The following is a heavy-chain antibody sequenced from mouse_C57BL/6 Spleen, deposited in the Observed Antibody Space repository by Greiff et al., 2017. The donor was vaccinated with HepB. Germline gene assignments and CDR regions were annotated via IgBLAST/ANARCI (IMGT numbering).Heavy chain of an antibody. CDR2: IYPGDGDT. Sequence: QVQLQQSGPELVKPGASVKISCKASGYAFSSSWMNWVKQRPGKGLEWIGRIYPGDGDTNYNGKFKGKATLTADKSSNTAYMQLSSLTSEDSAVYFCARHNPTAYWGQGTLVTVSA. CDR1: GYAFSSSW. D-gene: IGHD1-3*01. J-gene: IGHJ3*01. V-gene: IGHV1-82*01. CDR3: ARHNPTAY.